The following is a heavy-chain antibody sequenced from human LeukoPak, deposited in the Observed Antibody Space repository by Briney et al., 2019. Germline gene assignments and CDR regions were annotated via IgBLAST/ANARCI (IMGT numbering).Heavy chain of an antibody. V-gene: IGHV4-34*01. CDR2: INHSGST. CDR1: GGSFSGYY. Sequence: SETLSLTCAVYGGSFSGYYWSWIRQPPGKGLEWIGEINHSGSTNYNPSLKSRVTISVDTSKNQFSLKLSSVTAADTAVYYCARGLRTLFDYCDSSGYYRPGYAFDIWGQGTMVTVSS. J-gene: IGHJ3*02. D-gene: IGHD3-22*01. CDR3: ARGLRTLFDYCDSSGYYRPGYAFDI.